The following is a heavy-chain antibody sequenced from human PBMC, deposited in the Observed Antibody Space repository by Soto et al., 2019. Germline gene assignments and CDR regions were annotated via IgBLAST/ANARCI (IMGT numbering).Heavy chain of an antibody. Sequence: QVQLVQSGAEVKNPGASVTVSCKASGERFTTYGISWVRQAPGQGLEWMGWISTYNTNTNYAPKFQGRLLLTTDPYTTTAHMELRSLRPDDTAVYYCARWARQVRDYGGPFDYWGQGTLVTVSS. V-gene: IGHV1-18*04. D-gene: IGHD4-17*01. CDR1: GERFTTYG. J-gene: IGHJ4*02. CDR3: ARWARQVRDYGGPFDY. CDR2: ISTYNTNT.